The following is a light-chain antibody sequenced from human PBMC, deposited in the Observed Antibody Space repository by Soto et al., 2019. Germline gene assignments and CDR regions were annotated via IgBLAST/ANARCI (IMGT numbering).Light chain of an antibody. CDR3: RKHGNSPFN. CDR2: AAS. J-gene: IGKJ3*01. Sequence: ELVWTQSPGTLSLSPGERASLSCRTSQSVTSGYLAWHQQKPGQAPRLLIYAASRRATGIPDRFSGSGYGTDFTLTISRLEPEDFAVYYCRKHGNSPFNFGPGTKVDIK. CDR1: QSVTSGY. V-gene: IGKV3-20*01.